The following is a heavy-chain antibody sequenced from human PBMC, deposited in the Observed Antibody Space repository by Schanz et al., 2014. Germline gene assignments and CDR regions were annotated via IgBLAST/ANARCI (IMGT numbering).Heavy chain of an antibody. Sequence: QVQLVESGGGVVQPGRSLRLSCAASGFTFSNHGMHWVRQSPGKGLEWVALIWYDGSNEYYADSVKGRFTISRDNANNSLFLRMNSLRAEDTAVYYCARDARIAASGRWFEPWGQGTLVTVSA. CDR2: IWYDGSNE. CDR1: GFTFSNHG. CDR3: ARDARIAASGRWFEP. D-gene: IGHD6-13*01. J-gene: IGHJ5*02. V-gene: IGHV3-33*01.